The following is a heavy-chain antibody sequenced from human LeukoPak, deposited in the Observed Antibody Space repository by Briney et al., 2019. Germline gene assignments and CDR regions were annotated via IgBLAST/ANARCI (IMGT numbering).Heavy chain of an antibody. CDR2: IYASGST. D-gene: IGHD6-6*01. Sequence: SETLSLTCTVSGGSISSYYWSWIRQPAGKGLEWLGRIYASGSTNYNPSLKSRVTMSVDTSKNQFSLKLTSVTAADTAVYYCAREYSSSSGKNTFDIWGQGTMVTVSS. V-gene: IGHV4-4*07. CDR1: GGSISSYY. J-gene: IGHJ3*02. CDR3: AREYSSSSGKNTFDI.